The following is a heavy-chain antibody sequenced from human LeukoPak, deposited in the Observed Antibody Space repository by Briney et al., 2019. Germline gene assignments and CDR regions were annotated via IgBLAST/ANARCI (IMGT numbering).Heavy chain of an antibody. CDR1: GYTFTDYY. Sequence: GASVKVSCKASGYTFTDYYIHWVRQAPGQGLEWMGWINPNSGGTNYAQKSQGRVTMTRDTSISTAYMELSRLRSDDTAVYYCASTKGSSGYYSSLLDYWGQGTLVTVSS. D-gene: IGHD3-22*01. V-gene: IGHV1-2*02. CDR3: ASTKGSSGYYSSLLDY. CDR2: INPNSGGT. J-gene: IGHJ4*02.